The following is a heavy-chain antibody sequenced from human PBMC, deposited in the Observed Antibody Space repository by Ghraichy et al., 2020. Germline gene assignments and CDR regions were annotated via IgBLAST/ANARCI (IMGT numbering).Heavy chain of an antibody. CDR3: ARASHTETTEYGMDV. J-gene: IGHJ6*02. CDR2: ISSSSSYI. Sequence: GGSLRLSCAASGFTFSSYSMNWVRQAPGKGLEWVSSISSSSSYIYYADSVKGRFTISRDNAKNSLYLQMNSLRAEDTAVYYCARASHTETTEYGMDVWGQGTTVTVSS. CDR1: GFTFSSYS. V-gene: IGHV3-21*01. D-gene: IGHD4-11*01.